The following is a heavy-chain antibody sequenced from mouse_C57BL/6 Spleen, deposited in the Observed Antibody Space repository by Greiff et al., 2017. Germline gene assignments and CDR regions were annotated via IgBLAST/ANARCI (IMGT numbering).Heavy chain of an antibody. Sequence: VQLQQSGAELVRPGASVKLSCTASGFNIKDYYMHWVKQRPEQGLEWIGRIDPEDGDTEYAPKFQGKATMTADTSSNTAYRLLSSLTSEDTAVYDCTSHYYGSSYFDYWGQGTTRTVSS. CDR2: IDPEDGDT. J-gene: IGHJ2*01. CDR3: TSHYYGSSYFDY. CDR1: GFNIKDYY. D-gene: IGHD1-1*01. V-gene: IGHV14-1*01.